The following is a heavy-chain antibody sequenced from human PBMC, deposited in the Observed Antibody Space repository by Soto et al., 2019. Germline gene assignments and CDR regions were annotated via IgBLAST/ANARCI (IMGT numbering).Heavy chain of an antibody. Sequence: SETLSLTCTVSGGSISSYYWSWIRQPPGKGLEWIGYIYYSGSTNYNPSLKSRVTISVDTSKNQFSLKLSSVTAADTAVYYCARALGGTYGDYSFDYWGQGTLVTVSS. CDR1: GGSISSYY. J-gene: IGHJ4*02. CDR3: ARALGGTYGDYSFDY. D-gene: IGHD4-17*01. CDR2: IYYSGST. V-gene: IGHV4-59*01.